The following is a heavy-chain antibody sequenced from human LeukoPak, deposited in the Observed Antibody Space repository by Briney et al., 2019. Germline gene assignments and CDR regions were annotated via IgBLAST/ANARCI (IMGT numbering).Heavy chain of an antibody. CDR2: FDPEDGGT. V-gene: IGHV1-24*01. J-gene: IGHJ4*02. D-gene: IGHD1-7*01. Sequence: ASVKVSCKVSGYTLTVLSMHWVRQAPGKGLEWMGGFDPEDGGTIYAQKFQGRVTMTEDTSTDTAYMELSSLRSEDTAVYYCATNELELTFSFDYWGQGTLVTVSS. CDR1: GYTLTVLS. CDR3: ATNELELTFSFDY.